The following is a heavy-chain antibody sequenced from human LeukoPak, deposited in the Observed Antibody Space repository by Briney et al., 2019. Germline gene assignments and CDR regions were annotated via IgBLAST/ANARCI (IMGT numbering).Heavy chain of an antibody. Sequence: TGGSLRLSCTASGFTFSDYTMSWVRQAPGKGLEWVGFIRSKAYGATTEYAASVKGRFTISRDDSKSIAYLQMNSLKTEDTAMYYCTRDGATLDYWGQGTLVTVSS. CDR2: IRSKAYGATT. V-gene: IGHV3-49*04. CDR1: GFTFSDYT. J-gene: IGHJ4*02. D-gene: IGHD1-26*01. CDR3: TRDGATLDY.